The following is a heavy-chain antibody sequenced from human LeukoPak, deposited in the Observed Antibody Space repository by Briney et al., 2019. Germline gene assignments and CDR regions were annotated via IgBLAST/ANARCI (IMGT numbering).Heavy chain of an antibody. D-gene: IGHD2-21*01. CDR2: ISSSSSTI. CDR1: GFTFSSYS. J-gene: IGHJ4*02. Sequence: GGSLRLSCAASGFTFSSYSMNWVRQAPGKGLEWVSYISSSSSTIYYADSVKGRFTISRDNSKDMLYLQMNSLRVEDTAVYYCAKDWEAYCGGDCYSAFDYWGQGTLVTVSS. V-gene: IGHV3-48*01. CDR3: AKDWEAYCGGDCYSAFDY.